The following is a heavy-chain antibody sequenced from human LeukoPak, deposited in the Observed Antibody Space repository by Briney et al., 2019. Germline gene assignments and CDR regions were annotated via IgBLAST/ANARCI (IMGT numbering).Heavy chain of an antibody. V-gene: IGHV1-8*01. CDR1: GYTFTSYD. Sequence: SVNVSCKASGYTFTSYDINGVRQATGQGLEWMGWMNPNTGDTGYAQKFQGRITMTWDTSISTAYMDLSSLRSEDTAVYYCVRNTDTVVIPGAMSYNWFDPWGQGTLVTVSS. CDR2: MNPNTGDT. J-gene: IGHJ5*02. D-gene: IGHD2-2*01. CDR3: VRNTDTVVIPGAMSYNWFDP.